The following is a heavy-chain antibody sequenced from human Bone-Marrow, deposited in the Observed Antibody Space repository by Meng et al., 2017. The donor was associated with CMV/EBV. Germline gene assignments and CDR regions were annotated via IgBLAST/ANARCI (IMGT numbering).Heavy chain of an antibody. CDR2: IWYDGSNK. CDR3: ASWGYGYPSGMDV. D-gene: IGHD5-18*01. Sequence: GESLKISCAASGFTFSSYGMHWVRQAPGKGLEWVAVIWYDGSNKYYADSVKGRFTISRDNSKNTLYLQMNSLRAEDTAVYYCASWGYGYPSGMDVWGQGTTVTVSS. CDR1: GFTFSSYG. J-gene: IGHJ6*02. V-gene: IGHV3-33*01.